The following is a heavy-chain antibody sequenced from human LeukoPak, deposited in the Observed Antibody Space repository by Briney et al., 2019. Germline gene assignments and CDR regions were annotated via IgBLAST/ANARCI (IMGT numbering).Heavy chain of an antibody. Sequence: GGSLRLSCAASGFTFSSYAMSWVRQAPGKGLEWVSGISGSGGSTYYADSLKGRFTTSRDDAKNTLFLQMNSLKVDDMAVYFCARERINCRGDCYDYWGQGTLVTVSS. CDR2: ISGSGGST. J-gene: IGHJ4*02. CDR1: GFTFSSYA. V-gene: IGHV3-23*01. D-gene: IGHD2-21*02. CDR3: ARERINCRGDCYDY.